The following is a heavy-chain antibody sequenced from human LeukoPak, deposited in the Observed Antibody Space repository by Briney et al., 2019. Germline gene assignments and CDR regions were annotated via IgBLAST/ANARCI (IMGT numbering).Heavy chain of an antibody. J-gene: IGHJ6*02. D-gene: IGHD4-17*01. Sequence: PSETLSLTCTVSGGSISSYYWSWIRQPPGKGLEWIGYIYYSGSTNYNPSLKSRVTISVDTSKNQFSLKLSSVTAEDTAVYYCASSLGDLGYYYYGMDVWGQGTTVTVSS. CDR1: GGSISSYY. CDR3: ASSLGDLGYYYYGMDV. V-gene: IGHV4-59*01. CDR2: IYYSGST.